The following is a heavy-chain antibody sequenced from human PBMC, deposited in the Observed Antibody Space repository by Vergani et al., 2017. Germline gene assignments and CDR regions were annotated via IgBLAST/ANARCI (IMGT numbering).Heavy chain of an antibody. Sequence: EVQLLESGGGSAQPGESLRLSCVASGFTFTAHGLNWVRQAPGKGLEWVSGISGSGGSTYYADSVKGRFTISRDISKNTLFLHMNSLRPEDTAVYYCAKVGRAEVAGTFGAFDIWGQGTMVTVSS. CDR1: GFTFTAHG. CDR3: AKVGRAEVAGTFGAFDI. D-gene: IGHD6-19*01. CDR2: ISGSGGST. V-gene: IGHV3-23*01. J-gene: IGHJ3*02.